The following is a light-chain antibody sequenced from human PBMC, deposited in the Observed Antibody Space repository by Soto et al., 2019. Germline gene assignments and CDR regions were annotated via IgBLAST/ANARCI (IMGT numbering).Light chain of an antibody. CDR3: SSYASSSAYV. CDR1: STDVGGYNY. V-gene: IGLV2-14*03. Sequence: QSALTQPASVSGSPGQSITISCTGTSTDVGGYNYVSWYQHHPGKAPKLMIYDVSNRPSGVSNRFSGSKSGNTASVTISGLQADDAADYYCSSYASSSAYVFGSGTKLTVL. J-gene: IGLJ1*01. CDR2: DVS.